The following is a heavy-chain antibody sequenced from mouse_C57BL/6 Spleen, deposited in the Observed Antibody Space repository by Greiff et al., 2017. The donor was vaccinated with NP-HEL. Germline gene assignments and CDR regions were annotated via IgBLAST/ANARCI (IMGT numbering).Heavy chain of an antibody. CDR3: EYDGPYAMDY. CDR2: INPNNGGT. J-gene: IGHJ4*01. D-gene: IGHD2-14*01. V-gene: IGHV1-22*01. CDR1: GYTFTDYY. Sequence: VQLQQSGPELVKPGASVKMSCKASGYTFTDYYMHWVKQSHGKSLEWIGYINPNNGGTSYNQKFKGKATLTVNKSSSTAYMELRSLTSEDSAVYYCEYDGPYAMDYWGQGTSVTVSS.